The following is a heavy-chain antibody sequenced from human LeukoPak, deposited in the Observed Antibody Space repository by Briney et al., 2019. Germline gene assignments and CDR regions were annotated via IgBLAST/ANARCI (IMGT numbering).Heavy chain of an antibody. J-gene: IGHJ4*02. CDR2: ISYDGSNK. Sequence: PGRSLTLLCAASGFPFSSYAMHWVRQAPDKAREWVAVISYDGSNKYYADSVKGRFTISRDNSKNTLYLQMNSLRAEDTAVYYCAREGALGDNPPLDYWGQGTLVTVSS. D-gene: IGHD2-21*02. V-gene: IGHV3-30*04. CDR1: GFPFSSYA. CDR3: AREGALGDNPPLDY.